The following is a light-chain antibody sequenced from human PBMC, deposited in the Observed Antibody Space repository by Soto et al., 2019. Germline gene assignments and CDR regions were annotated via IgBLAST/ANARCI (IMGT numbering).Light chain of an antibody. J-gene: IGLJ1*01. CDR3: QSYDSSLSGSV. CDR2: SNT. V-gene: IGLV1-40*01. Sequence: QSVLTQPASVSGSPGQSINISCTGTSNDIGAFNYVSWYQQHTGTAPKLLSYSNTNRPSGVPDRFSGSRSGTSSSLAITGLQAEDEADYYCQSYDSSLSGSVFGTGTKVTVL. CDR1: SNDIGAFNY.